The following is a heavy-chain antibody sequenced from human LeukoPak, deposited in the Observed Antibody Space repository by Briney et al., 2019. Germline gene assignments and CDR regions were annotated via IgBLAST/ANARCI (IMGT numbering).Heavy chain of an antibody. Sequence: ASVKVSCKASGYTFTGYYMHWVRQAPGQGLEWMGWINPNSGGTNYAQKFQGRVIMTRDTSISTAYMELSRLRSDDTAVYYCATSIAARLFYFDYWGQGTLVTVSS. CDR2: INPNSGGT. CDR1: GYTFTGYY. CDR3: ATSIAARLFYFDY. D-gene: IGHD6-6*01. V-gene: IGHV1-2*02. J-gene: IGHJ4*02.